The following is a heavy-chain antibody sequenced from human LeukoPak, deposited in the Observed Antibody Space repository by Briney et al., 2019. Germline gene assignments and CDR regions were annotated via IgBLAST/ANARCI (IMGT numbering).Heavy chain of an antibody. J-gene: IGHJ6*03. CDR3: ARAVCPTIKFCDSSYFMDV. Sequence: RPGGSLRLSCAASGFSFDDLGMTWVRQVPGKGLEWVAGINWNGASTGYADSVRGRFTISRDNAKNSLYLQMNSLRAEDTALYYCARAVCPTIKFCDSSYFMDVWGKGTTVNVS. CDR1: GFSFDDLG. D-gene: IGHD6-6*01. V-gene: IGHV3-20*04. CDR2: INWNGAST.